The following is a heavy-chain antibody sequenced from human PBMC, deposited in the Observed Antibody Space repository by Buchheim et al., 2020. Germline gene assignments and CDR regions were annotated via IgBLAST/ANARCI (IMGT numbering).Heavy chain of an antibody. J-gene: IGHJ4*02. V-gene: IGHV3-48*01. Sequence: EVQLVESGGGLVQPGGSLRLSCAASGFTFSSYSMNWVRQAPGKGLEWVSYISSSSTIYYADSGKGRFTISRDNAKNSLYLQMNSLRAEDTAVYYCASEKRAAAGIGDYWGQGTL. CDR3: ASEKRAAAGIGDY. CDR2: ISSSSTI. D-gene: IGHD6-13*01. CDR1: GFTFSSYS.